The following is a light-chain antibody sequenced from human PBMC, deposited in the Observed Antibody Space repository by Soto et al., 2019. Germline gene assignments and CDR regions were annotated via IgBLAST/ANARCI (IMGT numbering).Light chain of an antibody. CDR3: QQYNSYSPAT. Sequence: DIQMTQSPSTLSASVGDRVTITCRASQSISSWLAWYQQKPGKAPKLLIYDASSLESGVPSRFSGSGSGTEFTLTISSLQPDDFATCYCQQYNSYSPATFGQGTKLEIK. V-gene: IGKV1-5*01. J-gene: IGKJ2*01. CDR2: DAS. CDR1: QSISSW.